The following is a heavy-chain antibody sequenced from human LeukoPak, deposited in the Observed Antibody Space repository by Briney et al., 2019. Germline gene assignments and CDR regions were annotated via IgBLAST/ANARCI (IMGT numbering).Heavy chain of an antibody. CDR2: INPSGGST. V-gene: IGHV1-46*01. CDR1: GYTFTSYY. D-gene: IGHD5-24*01. J-gene: IGHJ3*02. Sequence: ASVEVSCKASGYTFTSYYMHWVRQAPGQGLEWMGIINPSGGSTSYAQKFQGRVTMTRDTSTSTVYMELSSLRSKDTAVYYCARVRDVEMATITSDAFDIWGQGTMVTVSS. CDR3: ARVRDVEMATITSDAFDI.